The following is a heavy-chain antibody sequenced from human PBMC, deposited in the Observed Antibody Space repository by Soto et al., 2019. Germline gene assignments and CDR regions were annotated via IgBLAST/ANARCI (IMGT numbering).Heavy chain of an antibody. CDR1: GYTFTGYY. Sequence: QVQLVQSGAEVKKPGASVKVSCKASGYTFTGYYMHWVRQAPGQGLEWMGWINPNSGGTNSAQKFQGWVTMTRDTSTGTAYMELSRPRPDDTAVYYSARGGREYAIDYWGQGTLVTFSS. V-gene: IGHV1-2*04. D-gene: IGHD2-15*01. CDR2: INPNSGGT. J-gene: IGHJ4*02. CDR3: ARGGREYAIDY.